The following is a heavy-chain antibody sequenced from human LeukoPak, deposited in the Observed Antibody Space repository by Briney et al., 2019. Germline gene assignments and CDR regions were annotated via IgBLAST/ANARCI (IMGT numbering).Heavy chain of an antibody. CDR2: MNPNSDNT. V-gene: IGHV1-8*01. CDR1: GYTFTSYD. Sequence: ASVKVSCKASGYTFTSYDINWVRQATGQGLEWMGWMNPNSDNTGYAQKFQGRVTMTRNTSISTAYMELSSLRSEDTAVYYCARWAGARYYYYYYMDVWGKGTTVTVSS. D-gene: IGHD6-19*01. CDR3: ARWAGARYYYYYYMDV. J-gene: IGHJ6*03.